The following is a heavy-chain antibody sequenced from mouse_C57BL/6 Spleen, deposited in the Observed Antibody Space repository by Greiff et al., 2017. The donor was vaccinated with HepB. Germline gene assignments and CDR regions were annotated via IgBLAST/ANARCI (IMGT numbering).Heavy chain of an antibody. D-gene: IGHD1-1*01. CDR2: ISSGSSTI. J-gene: IGHJ1*03. CDR1: GFTFSDYG. CDR3: ARGTVVGYFDV. Sequence: EVMLVESGGGLVKPGGSLKLSCAASGFTFSDYGMHWVRQAPEKGLEWVAYISSGSSTIYYADTVKGRFTISRDNAKNTLFLQMTSLRSEDTAMYYGARGTVVGYFDVWGTGTTVTVSS. V-gene: IGHV5-17*01.